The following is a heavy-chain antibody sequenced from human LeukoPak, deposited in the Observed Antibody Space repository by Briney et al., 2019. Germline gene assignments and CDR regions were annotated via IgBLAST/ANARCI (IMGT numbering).Heavy chain of an antibody. CDR2: IYSSGST. Sequence: SGTLSLTCTVSGGSISNYYWSWIRQPAGKGLEWIGRIYSSGSTNNNPSFKSRVTVSVDTSNNQFSLKLTSVTAADTAVYYCARDGAAIRFDPWGQGTLVTVSS. V-gene: IGHV4-4*07. D-gene: IGHD5-24*01. J-gene: IGHJ5*02. CDR3: ARDGAAIRFDP. CDR1: GGSISNYY.